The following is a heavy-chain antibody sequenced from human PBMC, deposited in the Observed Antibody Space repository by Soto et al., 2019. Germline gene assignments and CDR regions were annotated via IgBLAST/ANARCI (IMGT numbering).Heavy chain of an antibody. CDR1: GGSISSYY. J-gene: IGHJ1*01. D-gene: IGHD6-6*01. V-gene: IGHV4-59*08. CDR2: IDYSGST. Sequence: QVQLQESGPGLVKPSETLSLTCTVSGGSISSYYWTWIRQPPGQGLEWIGYIDYSGSTTYNPSLKSRVAISIGKSKKQLSLQLISVTAADTAVYYCACGSSSSRFFHWGQGTLVTVSS. CDR3: ACGSSSSRFFH.